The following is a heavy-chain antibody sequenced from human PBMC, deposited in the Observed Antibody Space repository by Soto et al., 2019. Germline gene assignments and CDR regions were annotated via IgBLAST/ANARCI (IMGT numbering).Heavy chain of an antibody. CDR3: ARRGEYCGGDCYFDL. D-gene: IGHD2-21*01. V-gene: IGHV4-59*01. J-gene: IGHJ2*01. Sequence: QVQLQESGPGLVKPSETLSLTCSVSGGSITSYYWSWIRQPPGKGLEWIGYIYYSGSTNYNPALKSRVTISVDTSKNQFSMMLSSVTAANTAVYYCARRGEYCGGDCYFDLWGRGPLVTVSS. CDR1: GGSITSYY. CDR2: IYYSGST.